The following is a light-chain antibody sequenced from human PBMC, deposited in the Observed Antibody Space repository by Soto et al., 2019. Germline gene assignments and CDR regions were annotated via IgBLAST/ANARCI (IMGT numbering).Light chain of an antibody. CDR1: SSDVGFYNY. V-gene: IGLV2-14*01. CDR2: EVT. CDR3: TSYTTSSTWV. J-gene: IGLJ3*02. Sequence: QSALTQPASVSGSPGQSITISCSGTSSDVGFYNYVSWFQQYPGKAPKLMIFEVTNRPSGVSDRFSGSKSDNTASLTISGLQADDEADYFCTSYTTSSTWVFSGGTKLTVL.